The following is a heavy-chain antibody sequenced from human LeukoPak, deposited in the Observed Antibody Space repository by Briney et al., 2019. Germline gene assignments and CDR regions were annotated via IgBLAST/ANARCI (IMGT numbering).Heavy chain of an antibody. CDR3: ARSRSGTYSA. CDR1: GYTFTGYY. D-gene: IGHD1-26*01. Sequence: ASVKVSCKASGYTFTGYYVHWVRQAPGQGLEWMGWINPNSGGTNYAQRFQGRVTMTRDTSISTAYMELSSLRSDDTAVYYCARSRSGTYSAWGQGSLVTVSS. V-gene: IGHV1-2*02. CDR2: INPNSGGT. J-gene: IGHJ4*02.